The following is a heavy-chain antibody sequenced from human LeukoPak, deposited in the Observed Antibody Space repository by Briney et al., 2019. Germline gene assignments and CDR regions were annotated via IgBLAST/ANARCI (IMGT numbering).Heavy chain of an antibody. CDR1: GFTFSSYW. V-gene: IGHV3-74*01. J-gene: IGHJ4*02. CDR3: TRDITLTRGGRSDY. CDR2: INNDGTTT. D-gene: IGHD3-10*01. Sequence: GGSLRLSCAASGFTFSSYWIYWVRQAPGKGLVWVSRINNDGTTTNFADSVKGRFTISRDNTKNTVYLHMNSLRAEDTAVYYCTRDITLTRGGRSDYWGQGTLVTVSS.